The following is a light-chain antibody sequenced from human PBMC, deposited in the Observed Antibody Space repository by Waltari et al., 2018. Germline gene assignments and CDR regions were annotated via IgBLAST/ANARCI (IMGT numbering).Light chain of an antibody. J-gene: IGKJ4*01. V-gene: IGKV1-9*01. CDR2: AAS. CDR3: QQLNSYPLT. Sequence: DIQLTQSPSFLSASAGDSVTITCRASQDMNKDLMWDRQKPGKAPNLLFSAASTLQSGVPSRFGGSGSGTEFALTITSLQPEGFATYDCQQLNSYPLTFGGGTNVEIK. CDR1: QDMNKD.